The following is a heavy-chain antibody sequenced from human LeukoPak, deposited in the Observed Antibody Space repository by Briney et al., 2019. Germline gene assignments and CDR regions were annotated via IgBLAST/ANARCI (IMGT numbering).Heavy chain of an antibody. Sequence: SETLSLTCTVSGGSTSSSGYYWGWFRQPPGKGLEWIGSIYYSGSTYYNQPLKSRVTISVDTSKNQFSLKLTSVTAADTAVYYCARQGSAGDYVFFWGQGTLVTVSS. J-gene: IGHJ4*02. CDR3: ARQGSAGDYVFF. CDR1: GGSTSSSGYY. CDR2: IYYSGST. V-gene: IGHV4-39*01. D-gene: IGHD3-16*01.